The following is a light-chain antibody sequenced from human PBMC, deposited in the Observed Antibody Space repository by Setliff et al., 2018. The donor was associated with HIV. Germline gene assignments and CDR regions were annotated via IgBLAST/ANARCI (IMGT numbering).Light chain of an antibody. CDR3: QVWDSSSDLSYV. CDR2: DDS. J-gene: IGLJ1*01. CDR1: NIGSKS. V-gene: IGLV3-21*03. Sequence: SYELTQPPSVSVAPGKTARITCGGNNIGSKSVHWYLQKPGQAPVLVVYDDSDRPSGIPERFSGSNSGNTATLTISRVEAGDEADYYCQVWDSSSDLSYVFGTGTKVTVL.